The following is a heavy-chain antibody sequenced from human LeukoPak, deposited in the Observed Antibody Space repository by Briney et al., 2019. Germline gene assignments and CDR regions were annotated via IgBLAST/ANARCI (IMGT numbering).Heavy chain of an antibody. Sequence: SETLSLTCTVSGGSISSSSYYWGWIRQPPGKGLEWMVSIYYSGSTYYNPSLKSRFTISVDTSKNQFSLTLNSVTAADTAVYYCVRADSNGGNPGSFDIWGRGTMVTVSS. V-gene: IGHV4-39*07. J-gene: IGHJ3*02. CDR2: IYYSGST. CDR3: VRADSNGGNPGSFDI. D-gene: IGHD2-8*01. CDR1: GGSISSSSYY.